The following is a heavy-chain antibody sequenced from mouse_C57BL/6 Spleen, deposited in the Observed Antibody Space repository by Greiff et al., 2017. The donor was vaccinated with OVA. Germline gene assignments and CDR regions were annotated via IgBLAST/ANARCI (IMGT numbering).Heavy chain of an antibody. CDR2: IDPSDSET. Sequence: VQLQQPGAELVRPGSSVKLSCKASGYTFTSYWMHWVKQRPIQGLEWIGNIDPSDSETNYNQKVKDKATLTVDKSSSTAYMQLISLTSEYSAVYYGARYGYGSSYGAIDYWGQGTSVTVSS. J-gene: IGHJ4*01. D-gene: IGHD1-1*01. CDR3: ARYGYGSSYGAIDY. V-gene: IGHV1-52*01. CDR1: GYTFTSYW.